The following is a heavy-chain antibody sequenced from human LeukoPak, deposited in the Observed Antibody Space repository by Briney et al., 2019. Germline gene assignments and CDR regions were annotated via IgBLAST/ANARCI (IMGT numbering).Heavy chain of an antibody. CDR2: LQNHGGDI. CDR3: AKSLIRLAAAGNWFDP. V-gene: IGHV3-30*02. J-gene: IGHJ5*02. CDR1: GFTFSNYG. D-gene: IGHD6-13*01. Sequence: QPGGSLRLSCAASGFTFSNYGMHWVRQAPDKGLEWVAFLQNHGGDIHYADSVEGRFTISRDNSKNTLYLQMNSLRAEDTAVYYCAKSLIRLAAAGNWFDPWGQGTLVTVSS.